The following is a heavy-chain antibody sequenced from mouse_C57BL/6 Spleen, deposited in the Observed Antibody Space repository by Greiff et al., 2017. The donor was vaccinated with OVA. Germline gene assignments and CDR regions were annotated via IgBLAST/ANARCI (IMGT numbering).Heavy chain of an antibody. CDR3: ARDIRGYFDV. CDR2: IYPGDGDT. Sequence: VQLQQSGPELVKPGASVKISCKASGYAFSSSWMNWVKQRPGKGLEWIGRIYPGDGDTNYNGKFKGKATLTADISSSTAYMQLSSLTSEDSAVYFCARDIRGYFDVWGTGTTVTVSS. D-gene: IGHD1-1*01. V-gene: IGHV1-82*01. J-gene: IGHJ1*03. CDR1: GYAFSSSW.